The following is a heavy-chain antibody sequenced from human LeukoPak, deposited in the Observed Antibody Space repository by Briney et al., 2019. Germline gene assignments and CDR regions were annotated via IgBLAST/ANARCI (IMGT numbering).Heavy chain of an antibody. J-gene: IGHJ4*02. V-gene: IGHV1-18*01. Sequence: ASVKVSCKASGYTFTSYSISWVRQAPGQGLEWLGWVRGYNGDTKYAQKIQGRVSMTTDTSTTTAYMELRSLTSDDTAVYYCARDGSRKDSTLFDYWGQGTLVIVSS. CDR2: VRGYNGDT. D-gene: IGHD6-13*01. CDR3: ARDGSRKDSTLFDY. CDR1: GYTFTSYS.